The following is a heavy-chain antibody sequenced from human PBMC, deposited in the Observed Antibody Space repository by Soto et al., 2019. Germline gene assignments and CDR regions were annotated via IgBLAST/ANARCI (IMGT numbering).Heavy chain of an antibody. CDR2: ISGSGDTT. Sequence: EVQVLESGGGLIQPGGSLRLSCVISRLTFSSYALNWVRQAPGEGLEWVSSISGSGDTTYYADSVKGRFTISRDNSKNTLYLQMNRLRVEDTAVYYCAKADYSYSWAPGDYWGQGTLVTVSS. CDR1: RLTFSSYA. J-gene: IGHJ4*02. V-gene: IGHV3-23*01. D-gene: IGHD6-13*01. CDR3: AKADYSYSWAPGDY.